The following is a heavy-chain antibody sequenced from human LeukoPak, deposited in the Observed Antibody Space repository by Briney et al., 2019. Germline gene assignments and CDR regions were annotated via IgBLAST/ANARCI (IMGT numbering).Heavy chain of an antibody. D-gene: IGHD5-18*01. J-gene: IGHJ4*02. V-gene: IGHV3-64D*06. CDR3: VKGPWGYNNGQLEY. CDR1: GFTFSSYG. Sequence: PGGFLRLSCSASGFTFSSYGMHWVRQAPGKGLEYVSAISSNGRSTYYAGSVKGRFTISRDNTENTLYLQMSSLRAEDTAVYYCVKGPWGYNNGQLEYWGQGTLVTVSS. CDR2: ISSNGRST.